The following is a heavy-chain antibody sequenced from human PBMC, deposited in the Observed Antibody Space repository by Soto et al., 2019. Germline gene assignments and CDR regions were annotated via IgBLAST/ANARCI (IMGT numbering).Heavy chain of an antibody. CDR3: AKDHKYSSSSDFDY. D-gene: IGHD6-6*01. CDR2: ISGSGGST. J-gene: IGHJ4*02. V-gene: IGHV3-23*01. CDR1: GFTFSSYA. Sequence: GGSLRLSCAASGFTFSSYAMSWVRQAPGKGLEWVSAISGSGGSTYYADSVKGRFTISRDNSKNTLYLQMNSLRAENTAVYYCAKDHKYSSSSDFDYWGQGTLVTVSS.